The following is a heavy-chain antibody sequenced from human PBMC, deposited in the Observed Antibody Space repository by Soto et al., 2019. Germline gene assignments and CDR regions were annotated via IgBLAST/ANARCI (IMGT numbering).Heavy chain of an antibody. J-gene: IGHJ4*02. CDR1: GFTFSSHA. V-gene: IGHV3-23*01. D-gene: IGHD3-22*01. Sequence: GGSLRLSCAASGFTFSSHAMSWVRQAPGKGLEWVSAISGSGGSTYYADSVKGRFTISRDNSKNTLYLQMNSLRAEDTAVYYCAKDGPYYYDSSGYYYGPNDYWGQGTLVTVSS. CDR2: ISGSGGST. CDR3: AKDGPYYYDSSGYYYGPNDY.